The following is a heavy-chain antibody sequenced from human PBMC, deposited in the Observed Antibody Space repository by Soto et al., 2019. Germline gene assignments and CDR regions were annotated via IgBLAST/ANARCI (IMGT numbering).Heavy chain of an antibody. CDR1: GGTFSSYA. CDR3: ARGKGAGGNSWYFDL. Sequence: QVQLVQSGAEVKKPGSSVKVSCKASGGTFSSYAISWVRQAPGQGLEWMGGIIPIFGTANYAQKFQGRVTITADESXXTAYMELSSLRSEDTAVYYCARGKGAGGNSWYFDLWGRGTLVTVSS. CDR2: IIPIFGTA. J-gene: IGHJ2*01. D-gene: IGHD2-21*02. V-gene: IGHV1-69*12.